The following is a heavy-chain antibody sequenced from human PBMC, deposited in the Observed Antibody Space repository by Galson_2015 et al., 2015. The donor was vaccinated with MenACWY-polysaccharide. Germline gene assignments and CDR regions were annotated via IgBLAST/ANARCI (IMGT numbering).Heavy chain of an antibody. V-gene: IGHV1-8*01. CDR3: ARRSKGIVGATYSAFDI. D-gene: IGHD1-26*01. CDR2: MNPTSGNT. Sequence: CKASGYTFTSYDINWERQATGHGLEGMGWMNPTSGNTGYAQKFQGRVTMTRNTSIRTAYMELSSLRSEDTAVYYCARRSKGIVGATYSAFDIWGQGTMVTVSS. J-gene: IGHJ3*02. CDR1: GYTFTSYD.